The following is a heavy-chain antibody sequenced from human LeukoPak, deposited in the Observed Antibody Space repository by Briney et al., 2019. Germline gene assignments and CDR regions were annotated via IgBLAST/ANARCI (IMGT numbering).Heavy chain of an antibody. V-gene: IGHV3-43D*03. CDR2: ISWDGGST. CDR1: GFTFDDYA. J-gene: IGHJ4*02. CDR3: AKDQSPGYCSSTSCFPPPSIDY. Sequence: GGSLRLSCAASGFTFDDYAMHWVRQAPGKGLEWVSLISWDGGSTYYADSVKGRFTISRDNSENSLYLQMNSLRAEDTALYYCAKDQSPGYCSSTSCFPPPSIDYWGQGTLVTVSS. D-gene: IGHD2-2*01.